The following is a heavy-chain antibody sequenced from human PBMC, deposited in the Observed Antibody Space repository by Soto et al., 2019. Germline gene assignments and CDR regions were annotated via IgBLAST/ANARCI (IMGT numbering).Heavy chain of an antibody. J-gene: IGHJ6*01. D-gene: IGHD6-19*01. CDR1: PFTFSCHW. CDR3: ARWGQFYIAVAATGGNYGKDV. Sequence: GGSPRPSCAASPFTFSCHWMSWVRQAPGKGLEWVANIKQDGSEKYYVDSVKGRFTISRDNAKNSLYLQMNSLRAEDTAVYYCARWGQFYIAVAATGGNYGKDVWGQGTRVTVSS. V-gene: IGHV3-7*01. CDR2: IKQDGSEK.